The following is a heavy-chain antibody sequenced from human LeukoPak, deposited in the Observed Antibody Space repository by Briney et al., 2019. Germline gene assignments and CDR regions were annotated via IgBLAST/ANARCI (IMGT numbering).Heavy chain of an antibody. CDR2: ITSSSTTV. J-gene: IGHJ5*02. CDR3: ARDGSANWFDP. V-gene: IGHV3-48*04. D-gene: IGHD3-10*01. CDR1: GFTLTSHS. Sequence: GGSLRLSCATSGFTLTSHSMNWVRQAPGKGLEWVSFITSSSTTVYYADSVKGRFTISRDNAKNSLYLEMNSLRADDTAVYFCARDGSANWFDPWGQGTLVTVSS.